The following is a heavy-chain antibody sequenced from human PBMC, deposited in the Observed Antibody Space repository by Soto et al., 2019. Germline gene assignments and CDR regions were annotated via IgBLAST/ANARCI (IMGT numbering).Heavy chain of an antibody. J-gene: IGHJ6*02. V-gene: IGHV1-24*01. CDR1: GSIISELS. CDR3: ACYDILTGSFLSSAYYFYAVDL. Sequence: ASVKVSCKVSGSIISELSIHWVRQAPGKGLEWMGGFDPEDGETIYAQKFQGRVTMTEDTSTNTAYLELRSLTSEDTAVYYCACYDILTGSFLSSAYYFYAVDLWGQGTTVTAP. CDR2: FDPEDGET. D-gene: IGHD3-9*01.